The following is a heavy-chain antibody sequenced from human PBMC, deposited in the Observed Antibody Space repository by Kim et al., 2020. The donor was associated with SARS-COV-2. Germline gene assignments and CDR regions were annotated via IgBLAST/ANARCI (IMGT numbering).Heavy chain of an antibody. CDR1: GFSFGSYA. D-gene: IGHD3-16*01. CDR2: ISWNSGNI. Sequence: GGSLRLSCAASGFSFGSYAMHWVRQVPGKGLEWVAGISWNSGNIFYGKSVKGRVTISRDNAKSALYLQLRSLRPEDTAMYYCAKGGGAVAEGVNPWG. V-gene: IGHV3-9*01. CDR3: AKGGGAVAEGVNP. J-gene: IGHJ5*02.